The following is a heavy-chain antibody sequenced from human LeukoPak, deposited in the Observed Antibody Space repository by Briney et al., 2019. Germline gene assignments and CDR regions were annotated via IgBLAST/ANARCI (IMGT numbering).Heavy chain of an antibody. Sequence: GGSLRLSCAASGFTFSSYWMSWVRQAPGKGLEWVSHISGSGSNIYYADSVKGRFTISRDNAKNSLYLQMNSLRAEDTAVYYCARCRYFYYYMDVWGKGTTVTVSS. CDR1: GFTFSSYW. CDR3: ARCRYFYYYMDV. CDR2: ISGSGSNI. V-gene: IGHV3-48*04. J-gene: IGHJ6*03.